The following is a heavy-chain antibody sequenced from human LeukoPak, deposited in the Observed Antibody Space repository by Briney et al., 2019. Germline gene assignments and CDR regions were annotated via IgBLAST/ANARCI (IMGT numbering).Heavy chain of an antibody. J-gene: IGHJ4*02. V-gene: IGHV4-4*07. CDR2: IYTSGGT. CDR3: ARGSSSIHLDS. CDR1: SGSISGYY. D-gene: IGHD6-6*01. Sequence: SSETLSLTCTVSSGSISGYYWNWIRQPAGKGLEWIGRIYTSGGTNYNPSLKSRVTMTVDTSKNQFSLKLSSVTAADTAVYYCARGSSSIHLDSWGQGTLVTVSS.